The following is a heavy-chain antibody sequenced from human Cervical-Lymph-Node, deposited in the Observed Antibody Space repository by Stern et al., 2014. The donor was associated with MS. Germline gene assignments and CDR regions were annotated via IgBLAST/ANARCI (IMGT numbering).Heavy chain of an antibody. CDR3: ARRGDGYMGIDY. J-gene: IGHJ4*02. Sequence: QLVQSGAEVKKPGESLRISCEVSGYRFTNNWIGWVRQMPGKGLEWMGIIYPGDSATRYSPSFQGQVTILVDKSNTTAYLQWSSLKASDTAIYYCARRGDGYMGIDYWGQGTLVTVSS. V-gene: IGHV5-51*03. CDR2: IYPGDSAT. D-gene: IGHD5-24*01. CDR1: GYRFTNNW.